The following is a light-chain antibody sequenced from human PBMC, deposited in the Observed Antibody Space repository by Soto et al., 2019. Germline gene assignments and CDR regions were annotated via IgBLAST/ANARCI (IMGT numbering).Light chain of an antibody. V-gene: IGKV3D-15*01. CDR2: GAS. CDR1: QSVSSN. Sequence: EIVMTQSPATLSVSPGERATLSCRASQSVSSNLAWYQQKPGQAPRLLIYGASTRATGIPARFSGSGSGTAFTLTISSLQSEDVAVYYCHRYGNWPAHTVGGGTKVEIK. J-gene: IGKJ4*01. CDR3: HRYGNWPAHT.